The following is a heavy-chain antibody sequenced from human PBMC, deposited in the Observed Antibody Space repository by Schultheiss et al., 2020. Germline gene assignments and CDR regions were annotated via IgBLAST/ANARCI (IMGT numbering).Heavy chain of an antibody. CDR1: GFTFSSYT. Sequence: GGSLRLSCAASGFTFSSYTMNWVRQAPGKGLEWVSSINGGGDYINYADSVKGRFTISRDNAKSSLSLQMDSLKGEDTAVYYCVSSGGDYWGQGILVTVSS. D-gene: IGHD3-10*01. J-gene: IGHJ4*02. CDR2: INGGGDYI. V-gene: IGHV3-21*06. CDR3: VSSGGDY.